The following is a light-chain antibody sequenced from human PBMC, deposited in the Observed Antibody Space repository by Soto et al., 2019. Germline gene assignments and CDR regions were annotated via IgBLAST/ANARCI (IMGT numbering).Light chain of an antibody. V-gene: IGKV1-39*01. Sequence: DIQMTQSPSSLSASVGDRVTITCRASQNIDTYLNWYLQKPGQAPKLLIYSAYSMQSGVSPRFSGDGSGTDFTLTISSLQLEDFATYYCQQSYNFPRTFGQGTTV. CDR3: QQSYNFPRT. J-gene: IGKJ1*01. CDR1: QNIDTY. CDR2: SAY.